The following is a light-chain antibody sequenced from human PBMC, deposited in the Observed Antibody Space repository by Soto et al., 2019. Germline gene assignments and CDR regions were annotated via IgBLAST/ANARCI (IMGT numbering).Light chain of an antibody. V-gene: IGKV3-11*01. CDR1: QCVGSY. CDR2: DAF. CDR3: QQRDSWPRT. Sequence: EIILTQSPATLSLSPGERATLSCRASQCVGSYLAWYQQRPGQAPRLVIYDAFNRATGIPDRFTGSGSGTDFTLTISSLEPEDFAVYYCQQRDSWPRTFGPGTKVDIK. J-gene: IGKJ1*01.